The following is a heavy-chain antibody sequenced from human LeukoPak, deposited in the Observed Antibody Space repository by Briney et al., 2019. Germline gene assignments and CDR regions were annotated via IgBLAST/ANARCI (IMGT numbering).Heavy chain of an antibody. J-gene: IGHJ4*02. Sequence: GGSLRLSCAASGFTVSSNYMSWVRQAPGKGLEWVSVIYSGGSTYYADSVKGRLTISRDNSKNTLYLQMNSLRAEDTAVYYCARAGYYDSSGYHYWGQGTLVTVSS. D-gene: IGHD3-22*01. CDR1: GFTVSSNY. V-gene: IGHV3-53*01. CDR3: ARAGYYDSSGYHY. CDR2: IYSGGST.